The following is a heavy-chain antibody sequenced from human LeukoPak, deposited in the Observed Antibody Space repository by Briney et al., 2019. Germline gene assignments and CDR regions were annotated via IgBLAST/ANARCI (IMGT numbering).Heavy chain of an antibody. CDR3: AKHGIVVVITNSPYYFDY. Sequence: GGSLRLSCAASGFTFSSYAMSWVRQAPGKGLEWVSAISGSGGSTYYADSVKGRFTISRDNSENTLYLQMNSLRAEDTAVYYCAKHGIVVVITNSPYYFDYWGQGTLVTVSS. CDR2: ISGSGGST. V-gene: IGHV3-23*01. J-gene: IGHJ4*02. CDR1: GFTFSSYA. D-gene: IGHD3-22*01.